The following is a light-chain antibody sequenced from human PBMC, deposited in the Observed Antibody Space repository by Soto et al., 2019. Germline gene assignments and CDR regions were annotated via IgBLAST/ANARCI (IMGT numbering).Light chain of an antibody. V-gene: IGLV2-14*03. CDR2: DVS. Sequence: QAVVTQPASVSGSPGQSITISCTGTSSDVGRYNYVSWYQQYPGKAPKLMIYDVSGRPSGVSDRFSGSKSGNTASLTISGLQAEDEADYYCNSYTGTSARYVFGTGTKVTVL. CDR3: NSYTGTSARYV. J-gene: IGLJ1*01. CDR1: SSDVGRYNY.